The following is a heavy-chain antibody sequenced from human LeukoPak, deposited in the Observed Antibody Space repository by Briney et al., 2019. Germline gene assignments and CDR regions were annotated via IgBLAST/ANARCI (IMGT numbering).Heavy chain of an antibody. CDR1: GGSISSDY. CDR3: ARMYYDILAGYSFDY. V-gene: IGHV4-59*01. J-gene: IGHJ4*02. CDR2: IYYSGST. D-gene: IGHD3-9*01. Sequence: SETLSLTCTVSGGSISSDYWSWIRQPPGKGLEWIGYIYYSGSTNYNPSLKSRVTISVDTPKNQFSLELSSVTAEDAAVYYCARMYYDILAGYSFDYWGQGTLVTVSS.